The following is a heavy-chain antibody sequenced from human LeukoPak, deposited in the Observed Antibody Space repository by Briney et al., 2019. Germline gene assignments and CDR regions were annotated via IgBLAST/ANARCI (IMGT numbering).Heavy chain of an antibody. V-gene: IGHV1-8*01. CDR3: ARVPSYNGGEGFYFYGLDV. J-gene: IGHJ6*02. Sequence: ASVKVSCKASGYTFTSYDINWVRQATGQGLEWLGWMNPNSGNTGYAQKLQGRVTMTRDTSISTAYMELSSLACEDTAVYYCARVPSYNGGEGFYFYGLDVWGHGTTVTVSS. CDR1: GYTFTSYD. D-gene: IGHD2-21*01. CDR2: MNPNSGNT.